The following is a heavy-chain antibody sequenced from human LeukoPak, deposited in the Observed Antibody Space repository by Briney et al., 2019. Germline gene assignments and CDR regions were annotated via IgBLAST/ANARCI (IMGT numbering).Heavy chain of an antibody. CDR1: GYTFTAYY. CDR2: INPNSGDT. Sequence: ATVKVSCKASGYTFTAYYMHWVRQAPGQGLEWMGWINPNSGDTNYGQKFQGRVSMTRDTSISTAYMELSRLRSDDTAVYYCAREGYCTSSSCSLGYWGQGTLVTVSS. CDR3: AREGYCTSSSCSLGY. V-gene: IGHV1-2*02. J-gene: IGHJ4*02. D-gene: IGHD2-2*01.